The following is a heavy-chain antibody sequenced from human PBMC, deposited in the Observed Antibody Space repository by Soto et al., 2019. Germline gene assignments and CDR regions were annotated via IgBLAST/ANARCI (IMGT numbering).Heavy chain of an antibody. CDR1: GFTFSSYA. V-gene: IGHV3-30-3*01. Sequence: GGSLRLSCAASGFTFSSYAMHWVRQAPGKGLEWVAVISYDGSNKYYADSVKGRFTISRDNSKNTLYLQMNSLRAEDTAMDYCARDLRAETGYSSSWYEESFDYWGQGTLVTVSS. D-gene: IGHD6-13*01. J-gene: IGHJ4*02. CDR3: ARDLRAETGYSSSWYEESFDY. CDR2: ISYDGSNK.